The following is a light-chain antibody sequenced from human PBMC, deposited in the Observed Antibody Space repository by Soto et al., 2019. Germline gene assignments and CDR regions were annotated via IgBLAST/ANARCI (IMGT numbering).Light chain of an antibody. CDR2: KAS. CDR3: QQYNNYWT. V-gene: IGKV1-5*03. Sequence: DIQMTQSPSTLSASVGDRVTITCRASQSCGTSLAWYQQRPGKAPNLLIYKASNLESGVPSRFSGSGSGTEFPLTISSVQPDDFATYYCQQYNNYWTFGQGTKVEIK. J-gene: IGKJ1*01. CDR1: QSCGTS.